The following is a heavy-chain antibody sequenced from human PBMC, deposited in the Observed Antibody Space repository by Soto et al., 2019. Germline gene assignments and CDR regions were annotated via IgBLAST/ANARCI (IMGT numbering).Heavy chain of an antibody. V-gene: IGHV3-73*01. CDR1: GFVFKDSS. CDR3: TRLISAAHDY. CDR2: IRDRAYSYAT. Sequence: VLLVESGGGMVQPGGSLKLSCAASGFVFKDSSIHWVRQASGKGLEWVGRIRDRAYSYATAYAESVKGRFTISRDDSNNTAYMQMSGLKTEDTAIYYCTRLISAAHDYWGQGPLVTVSS. D-gene: IGHD3-10*01. J-gene: IGHJ4*02.